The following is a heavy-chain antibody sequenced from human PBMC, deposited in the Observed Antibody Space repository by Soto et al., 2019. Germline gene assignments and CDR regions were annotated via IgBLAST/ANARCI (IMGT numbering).Heavy chain of an antibody. Sequence: PSETLSLTCTVSGGSISSGGYYWSWIRQHPGKGLEWIGYIYYSGSTYYNPSLKSRVTISVDTSKNQFSLKLSSVTAADTAVYYCAKDSGGIEMATAMGDDAFDIWGQGTMVTVSS. CDR1: GGSISSGGYY. V-gene: IGHV4-31*03. CDR3: AKDSGGIEMATAMGDDAFDI. CDR2: IYYSGST. D-gene: IGHD5-18*01. J-gene: IGHJ3*02.